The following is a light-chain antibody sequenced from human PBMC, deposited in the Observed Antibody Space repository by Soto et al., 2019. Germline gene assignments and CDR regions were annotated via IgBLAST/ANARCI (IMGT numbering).Light chain of an antibody. CDR1: QSVSTN. J-gene: IGKJ5*01. Sequence: EIVMTQSPSTLSVSPGERATLSCRASQSVSTNLVWYQQKPGQAPKLLIHGASTRATGIPARFSGSGSGTEFTLTISSLQSEDFAVDYCQQYNNWPPEITFGQGTRLEIK. CDR2: GAS. V-gene: IGKV3-15*01. CDR3: QQYNNWPPEIT.